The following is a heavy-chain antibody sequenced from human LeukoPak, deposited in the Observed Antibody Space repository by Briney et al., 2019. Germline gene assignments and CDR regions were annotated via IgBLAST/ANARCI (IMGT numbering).Heavy chain of an antibody. Sequence: PGGSLRLSCAASGFTFSSYSMNWVRQAPGKGLEWVSSISNSSSYIYYADSVKGRFTISRDNAKNSLYLQMNSLRAEDTAVYYCARPPDYDFWSGYYTNYYYYGMDVWGQGTTVTVSS. CDR2: ISNSSSYI. J-gene: IGHJ6*02. D-gene: IGHD3-3*01. V-gene: IGHV3-21*01. CDR3: ARPPDYDFWSGYYTNYYYYGMDV. CDR1: GFTFSSYS.